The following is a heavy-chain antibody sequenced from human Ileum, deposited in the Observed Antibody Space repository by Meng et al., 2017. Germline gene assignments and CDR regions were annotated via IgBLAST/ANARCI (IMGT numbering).Heavy chain of an antibody. CDR3: ARYLRAASDL. Sequence: GESLKISCAASGFTFSNYWMNWVRQVPGKGLVWVSRINNEGSSTGYADSVKGRFTISRDNARNTLYLQMNSLRVEDTGLYYCARYLRAASDLWGQGTLVTVSS. CDR1: GFTFSNYW. J-gene: IGHJ5*02. D-gene: IGHD6-13*01. CDR2: INNEGSST. V-gene: IGHV3-74*01.